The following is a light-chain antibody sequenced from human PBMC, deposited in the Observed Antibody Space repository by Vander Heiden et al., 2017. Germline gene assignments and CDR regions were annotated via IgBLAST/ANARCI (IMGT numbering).Light chain of an antibody. Sequence: DIQMTQSPSSLSASVRDRVTITCRASQSISSYLNWYQQKPGKAPKLLIYAASSLQSGVPSRFSGSGSGTDFTLTISRLPPEAFATYYCQQSDSTTWTFGQGTKVEIK. CDR2: AAS. CDR1: QSISSY. J-gene: IGKJ1*01. V-gene: IGKV1-39*01. CDR3: QQSDSTTWT.